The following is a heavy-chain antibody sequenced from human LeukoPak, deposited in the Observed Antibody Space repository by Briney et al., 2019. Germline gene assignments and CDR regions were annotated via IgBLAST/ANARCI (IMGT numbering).Heavy chain of an antibody. CDR2: INPNSGGT. Sequence: GASVKVSCKASGYTLTGYYMHWVRQAPGQGLEWMGWINPNSGGTNYAQKFQGRVTMTRDTSISTAYMELSRLRSDDTAVYYCARVPHRMVGATPSDAFDIWGQGTMVTVSS. CDR3: ARVPHRMVGATPSDAFDI. V-gene: IGHV1-2*02. J-gene: IGHJ3*02. D-gene: IGHD1-26*01. CDR1: GYTLTGYY.